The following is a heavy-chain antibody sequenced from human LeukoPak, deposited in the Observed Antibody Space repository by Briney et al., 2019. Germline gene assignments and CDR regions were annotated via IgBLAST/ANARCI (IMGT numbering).Heavy chain of an antibody. CDR2: INHSGST. D-gene: IGHD6-19*01. Sequence: SETLSLTCTVTGVSISSDSYYWSWIRQPPGKGLEWIGEINHSGSTNYNPSLKSRVTISVDTSKNQFSLKLSSVTAADTAVYYCARYYLQWLARSTNWFDPWGQGTLVTVSS. J-gene: IGHJ5*02. CDR1: GVSISSDSYY. V-gene: IGHV4-39*07. CDR3: ARYYLQWLARSTNWFDP.